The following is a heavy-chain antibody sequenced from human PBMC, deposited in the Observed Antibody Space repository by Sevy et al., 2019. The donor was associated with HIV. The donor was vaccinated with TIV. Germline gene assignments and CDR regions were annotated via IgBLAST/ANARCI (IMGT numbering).Heavy chain of an antibody. Sequence: ASVKVSCKASGYTFTSYAMHWVRQAPGQRLEWMGWINAGNGNTKYSQKFQGRITITRDTSGITAYMELSSLRSDDTAVNYCARCADAGTSWNDRVPGCYYGMDVWGQGTTVTVSS. CDR1: GYTFTSYA. V-gene: IGHV1-3*01. CDR2: INAGNGNT. CDR3: ARCADAGTSWNDRVPGCYYGMDV. D-gene: IGHD1-1*01. J-gene: IGHJ6*02.